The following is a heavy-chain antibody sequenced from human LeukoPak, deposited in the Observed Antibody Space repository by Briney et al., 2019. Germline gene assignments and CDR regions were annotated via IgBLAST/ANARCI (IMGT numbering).Heavy chain of an antibody. D-gene: IGHD2-8*01. CDR3: FTSMGY. Sequence: GGSLRLSCAASGFTFSNHWMIWVRQAPGKGLEWVATIKPDGSQKYYVDSVRGRFTISRDNAKNSLYLQMNSLRAEDTAVYYTFTSMGYWGQGTLVTVSS. CDR2: IKPDGSQK. V-gene: IGHV3-7*01. CDR1: GFTFSNHW. J-gene: IGHJ4*02.